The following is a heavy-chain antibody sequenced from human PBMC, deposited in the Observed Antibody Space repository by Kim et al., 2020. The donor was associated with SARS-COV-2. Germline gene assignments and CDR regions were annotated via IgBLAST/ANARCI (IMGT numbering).Heavy chain of an antibody. V-gene: IGHV1-18*04. CDR3: ARDLPKEGGQNWFDP. D-gene: IGHD2-15*01. CDR2: ISAYNGNT. J-gene: IGHJ5*02. Sequence: ASVKVSCKASGYTFTSYGISWVRQAPGQGLEWMGWISAYNGNTNYAQKLQGRVTMTTDTSTSTAYMELRSLRSDDTAVYYCARDLPKEGGQNWFDPWGQGTLVTVSS. CDR1: GYTFTSYG.